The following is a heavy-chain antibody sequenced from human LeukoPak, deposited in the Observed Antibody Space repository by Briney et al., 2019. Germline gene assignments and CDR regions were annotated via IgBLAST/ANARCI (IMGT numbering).Heavy chain of an antibody. CDR3: AKDSGGTYFYYYYYLDV. D-gene: IGHD1-26*01. Sequence: GGSLRLSCAASGFSFSTYAMSWVRQAPGKGLEWVSAISAGGATIYYADSVKGRFTVSRDNSKNTLYLHMNSLRAEDTAIYYCAKDSGGTYFYYYYYLDVWGKGTTVTVSS. CDR2: ISAGGATI. V-gene: IGHV3-23*01. CDR1: GFSFSTYA. J-gene: IGHJ6*03.